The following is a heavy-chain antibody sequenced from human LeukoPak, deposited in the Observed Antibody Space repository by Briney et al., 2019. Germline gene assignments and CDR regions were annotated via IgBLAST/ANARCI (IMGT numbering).Heavy chain of an antibody. V-gene: IGHV1-24*01. CDR3: ARGVAAEYFDY. D-gene: IGHD2-15*01. CDR1: GYTLTELS. J-gene: IGHJ4*02. CDR2: FDPEDGET. Sequence: ASVKVSCKVSGYTLTELSMHWVRQAPGKGLEWMGGFDPEDGETIYAQKFQGRVTMTRDMSTSTAYMELSSLRSEDTAVYYCARGVAAEYFDYWGQGTLVTVSS.